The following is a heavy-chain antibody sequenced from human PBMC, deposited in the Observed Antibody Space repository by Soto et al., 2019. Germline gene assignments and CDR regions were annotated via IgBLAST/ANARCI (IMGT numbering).Heavy chain of an antibody. CDR2: IYYSGST. Sequence: SETLSLTCTVSGGSISSSSYYWGWIRHPPGKGLEWIGSIYYSGSTYYNPSLKSRVTISVDTSKNQFSLKLSSVTAADTAVYYCASHYYDYIWGSPPLRYFDYWGQGTLVTVSS. CDR1: GGSISSSSYY. J-gene: IGHJ4*02. CDR3: ASHYYDYIWGSPPLRYFDY. V-gene: IGHV4-39*01. D-gene: IGHD3-16*01.